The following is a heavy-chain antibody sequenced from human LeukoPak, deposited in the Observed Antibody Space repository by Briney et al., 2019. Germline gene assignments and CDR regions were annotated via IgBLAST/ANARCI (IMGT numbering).Heavy chain of an antibody. V-gene: IGHV3-23*01. D-gene: IGHD3-3*01. Sequence: PGGSLRLSCAASGFTFSSYAMSWVRQAPGKGLEWVSAISGSSGSTYYADSVKGRFTISRDNSKNTLYLQMNSLRAEDTAVYYCAKPYDFWSGFPYYYGMDVWGQGTTVTVSS. CDR1: GFTFSSYA. CDR3: AKPYDFWSGFPYYYGMDV. CDR2: ISGSSGST. J-gene: IGHJ6*02.